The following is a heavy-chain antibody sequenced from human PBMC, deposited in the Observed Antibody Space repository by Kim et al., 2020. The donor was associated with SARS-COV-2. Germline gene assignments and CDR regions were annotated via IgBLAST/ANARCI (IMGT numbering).Heavy chain of an antibody. V-gene: IGHV3-15*01. CDR3: NADSGTDCGGDGYDV. CDR1: GFTFRDAW. D-gene: IGHD2-21*02. Sequence: GGSLRLSCAASGFTFRDAWMSWVRQAPGKGLEWVGSSKVSARRTADSAASLKTRFIISSDEFTRTLYLQMINLKTEDSAVYFCNADSGTDCGGDGYDV. J-gene: IGHJ3*01. CDR2: SKVSARRTA.